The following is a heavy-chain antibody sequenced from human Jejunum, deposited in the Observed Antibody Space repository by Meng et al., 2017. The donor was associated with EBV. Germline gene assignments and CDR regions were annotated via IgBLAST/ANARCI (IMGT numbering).Heavy chain of an antibody. V-gene: IGHV1-8*01. CDR1: GYTFTSYD. CDR2: MNPNSGNT. Sequence: QVQVGESGGEVKKPGGPVKVSCRASGYTFTSYDINWVRQATGQGLEWMGWMNPNSGNTGYAQKFQGRVTMTRNTSISTAYMELSSLRSEDTAVYYCARGRVWGSYQDYWGQGTLVTVSS. CDR3: ARGRVWGSYQDY. J-gene: IGHJ4*02. D-gene: IGHD3-16*02.